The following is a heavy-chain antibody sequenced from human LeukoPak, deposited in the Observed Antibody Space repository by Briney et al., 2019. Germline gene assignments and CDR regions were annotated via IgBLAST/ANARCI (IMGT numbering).Heavy chain of an antibody. CDR2: IYTSGST. J-gene: IGHJ5*02. D-gene: IGHD3-3*01. CDR3: ARGNTDYDFWSGYYIGWFDP. Sequence: SETLSLTCTVSGGSISSYYWSWIRQPAGKGLEWIGRIYTSGSTNYNPTLKSRVTMSVDTSKNQFSLKLSSVTAADTAVYYCARGNTDYDFWSGYYIGWFDPWGQGTLVTVSS. CDR1: GGSISSYY. V-gene: IGHV4-4*07.